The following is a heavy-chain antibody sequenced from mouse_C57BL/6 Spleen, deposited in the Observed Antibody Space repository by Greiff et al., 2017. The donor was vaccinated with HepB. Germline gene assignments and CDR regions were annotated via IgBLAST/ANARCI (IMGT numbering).Heavy chain of an antibody. CDR3: ARWNAPDYFDY. J-gene: IGHJ2*01. CDR2: IHPNSGST. V-gene: IGHV1-64*01. CDR1: GYTFTSYW. Sequence: QVQLKQPGAELVKPGASVKLSCKASGYTFTSYWMHWVKQRPGQGLEWIGMIHPNSGSTNYNEKFKSKATLTVDKSSSTAYMQLSSLTSEDSAVYYCARWNAPDYFDYWGQGTTLTVSS.